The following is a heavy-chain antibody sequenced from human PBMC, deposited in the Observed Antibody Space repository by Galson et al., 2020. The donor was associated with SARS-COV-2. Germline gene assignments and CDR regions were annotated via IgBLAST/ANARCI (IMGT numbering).Heavy chain of an antibody. J-gene: IGHJ4*02. V-gene: IGHV3-7*01. CDR1: GFTFNDFW. CDR2: IKGDGSET. Sequence: GGSLRPSCEVSGFTFNDFWMSWFRQAPGKGLEWVANIKGDGSETNHADFVKGRCSISRDHAANSLYLQMNSLRVEDSAVYYCSREGWQGGYWGQGTRVTVSS. CDR3: SREGWQGGY. D-gene: IGHD6-19*01.